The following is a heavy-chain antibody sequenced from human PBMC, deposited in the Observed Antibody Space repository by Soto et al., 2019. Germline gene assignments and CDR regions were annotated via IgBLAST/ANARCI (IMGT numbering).Heavy chain of an antibody. CDR3: ARGWRSPIVATIWDY. CDR2: ISSSSSTI. Sequence: GGSLRLSCAASGFTFSSYSMNWVRQAPGKGLEWVSYISSSSSTIYYADSVKGRFTISRDNAKNSLYLQMNSLRDEDTAVYYCARGWRSPIVATIWDYWGQGTLVTVSS. CDR1: GFTFSSYS. D-gene: IGHD5-12*01. J-gene: IGHJ4*02. V-gene: IGHV3-48*02.